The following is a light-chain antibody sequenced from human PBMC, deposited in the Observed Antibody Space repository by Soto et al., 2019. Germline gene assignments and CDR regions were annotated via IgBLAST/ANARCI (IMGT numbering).Light chain of an antibody. J-gene: IGKJ1*01. V-gene: IGKV3-11*01. CDR1: QGVRGY. CDR2: DAS. Sequence: EILLTQSPATLSLSPWERATLSCRASQGVRGYLAWYQQKPGQAPRLLIHDASSRATGIPARFSGSGSGTEFTLTISSLQPDDFATYYCQHYKMYSPWTFGQGTKVDIK. CDR3: QHYKMYSPWT.